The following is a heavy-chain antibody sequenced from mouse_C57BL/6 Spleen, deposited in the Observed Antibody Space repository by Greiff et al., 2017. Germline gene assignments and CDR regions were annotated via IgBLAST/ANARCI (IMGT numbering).Heavy chain of an antibody. Sequence: EVKLMESGPGMVKPSQSLSLTCTVTGYSITSGYDWHWIRHFPGNKLEWMGYISYSGSTNYNPSLKSRISITHDTSKNHFFLKLNSVTNEDTTTYYYARDSSGYFDYWGQGTTLTVSS. D-gene: IGHD3-2*02. V-gene: IGHV3-1*01. CDR2: ISYSGST. J-gene: IGHJ2*01. CDR3: ARDSSGYFDY. CDR1: GYSITSGYD.